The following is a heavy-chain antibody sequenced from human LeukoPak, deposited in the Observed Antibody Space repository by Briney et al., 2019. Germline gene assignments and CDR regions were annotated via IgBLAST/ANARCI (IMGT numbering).Heavy chain of an antibody. CDR2: INHSGRINHSGST. V-gene: IGHV4-34*01. J-gene: IGHJ4*02. Sequence: SETLSLTCAVYGGSFSGYYWTWIRQPPGKGLEWIGEINHSGRINHSGSTKYNPSLKSRVTISVDTSKNQFSLRLSSVTAADTAVYYCARGGTMVRGVIFHWGQGTLVTVSS. CDR1: GGSFSGYY. CDR3: ARGGTMVRGVIFH. D-gene: IGHD3-10*01.